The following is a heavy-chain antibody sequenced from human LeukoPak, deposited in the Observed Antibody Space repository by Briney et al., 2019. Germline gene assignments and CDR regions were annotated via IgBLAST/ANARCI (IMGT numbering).Heavy chain of an antibody. CDR1: TFTFMSST. CDR2: ISSSSDYI. J-gene: IGHJ3*02. V-gene: IGHV3-21*01. D-gene: IGHD1-26*01. Sequence: GGSLRLSCSASTFTFMSSTLNWVRQAPGKGLEWVSSISSSSDYIYYADSVKGRFTISRDNAKNSLYLQMNSLRAEDTAVYYCARVSGGSYYDAFDIWGQGTMVTVSS. CDR3: ARVSGGSYYDAFDI.